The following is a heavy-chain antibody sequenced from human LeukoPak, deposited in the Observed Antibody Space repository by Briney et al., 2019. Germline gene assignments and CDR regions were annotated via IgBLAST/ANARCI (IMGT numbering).Heavy chain of an antibody. D-gene: IGHD3-22*01. Sequence: SQTLSLTCAISGDSVSSNSAAWNWIRQSPSRGLEWLGRTYYRSKWYNDYAVSVKSRITINPDTSKNLFSLQLNSVTPEDTAVCYCAAYYYDSSGYESFDYWGQGTLVTDSS. V-gene: IGHV6-1*01. J-gene: IGHJ4*02. CDR1: GDSVSSNSAA. CDR2: TYYRSKWYN. CDR3: AAYYYDSSGYESFDY.